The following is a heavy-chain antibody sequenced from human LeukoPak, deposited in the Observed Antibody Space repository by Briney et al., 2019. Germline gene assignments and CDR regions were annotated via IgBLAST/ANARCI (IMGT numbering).Heavy chain of an antibody. D-gene: IGHD3-16*01. CDR1: GFTVSSSY. Sequence: GGSLRLSCAAPGFTVSSSYMSWVRQAPGKGLEWVSVIYTGGNTYYADSVKGRFTISRDNSKNTLYLQMNSLRAEDTAVYYCARGGGNDAFDIWGQGTMVTVSS. CDR2: IYTGGNT. V-gene: IGHV3-66*02. CDR3: ARGGGNDAFDI. J-gene: IGHJ3*02.